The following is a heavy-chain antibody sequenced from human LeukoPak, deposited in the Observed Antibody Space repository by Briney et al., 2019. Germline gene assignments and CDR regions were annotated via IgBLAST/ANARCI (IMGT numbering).Heavy chain of an antibody. J-gene: IGHJ5*02. Sequence: SETLSLTCTVSGGSISSGSYYWGWIRQPPGKGLEWIGSIYYSGSTYYNPSLKSRVTISVDTSKNQFSLKLSSVTAADTAVYYCARPRSDSGSYGGKNWFDPWGQGTLVTVSS. CDR3: ARPRSDSGSYGGKNWFDP. CDR2: IYYSGST. CDR1: GGSISSGSYY. D-gene: IGHD1-26*01. V-gene: IGHV4-39*01.